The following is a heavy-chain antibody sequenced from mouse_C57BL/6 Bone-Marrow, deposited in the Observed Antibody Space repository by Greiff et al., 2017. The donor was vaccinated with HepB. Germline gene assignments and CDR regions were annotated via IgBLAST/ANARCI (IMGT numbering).Heavy chain of an antibody. J-gene: IGHJ4*01. Sequence: QVQLQQSGAELVKPGASVKMSCKASGYTFTSYWITWVKQRPGQGLEWIGDIYPGSGSTNYNEKFKSKATLTVDTSSITAYMQLSSLTSEDSAVYYCARWVDGYYFYAMDYWGQGTSVTVSS. D-gene: IGHD2-3*01. CDR2: IYPGSGST. CDR1: GYTFTSYW. CDR3: ARWVDGYYFYAMDY. V-gene: IGHV1-55*01.